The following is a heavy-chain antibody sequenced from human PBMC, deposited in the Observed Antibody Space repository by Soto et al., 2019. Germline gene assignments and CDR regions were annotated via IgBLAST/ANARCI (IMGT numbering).Heavy chain of an antibody. CDR1: GGSISSYY. CDR3: AREGAIGAGGIVRLENWFDP. Sequence: QVQLQESGPGLVKPSEILSLTCTVSGGSISSYYWSWIRQSPGKGLEWIGNIKHSGSTNYNPSLKSRVTISVDTSKNQFSLKLSSVTAADTAVYYCAREGAIGAGGIVRLENWFDPWGQGTLVTVSS. J-gene: IGHJ5*02. CDR2: IKHSGST. D-gene: IGHD6-13*01. V-gene: IGHV4-59*01.